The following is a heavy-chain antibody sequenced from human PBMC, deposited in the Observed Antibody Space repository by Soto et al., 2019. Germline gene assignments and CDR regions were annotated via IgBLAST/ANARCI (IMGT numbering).Heavy chain of an antibody. V-gene: IGHV4-30-2*01. CDR3: ARDQLEGNWFDP. Sequence: SXTXXXXXXXSXXXIXSGGYSWNWIRQPPGKGLEWIGYIYHSGSTLYNPSLKSRVTISVDKSKNQFSLKLTSVTAADTAVYFCARDQLEGNWFDPWGQGTLVTVSS. D-gene: IGHD1-1*01. CDR2: IYHSGST. CDR1: XXXIXSGGYS. J-gene: IGHJ5*02.